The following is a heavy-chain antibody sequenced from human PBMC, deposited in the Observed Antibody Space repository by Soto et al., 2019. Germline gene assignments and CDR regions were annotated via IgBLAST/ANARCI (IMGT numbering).Heavy chain of an antibody. CDR2: ISGSGGST. Sequence: PGGSLRLSCAASGFTFSSYAMSWVRQAPGKGLEWVSAISGSGGSTYYADSVKGRFTISRDNSKNALYLQMNSLRAEDTAVYYCAKEITPGYSSGWYYGGRAASDYFDYWGQGTLVTVSS. J-gene: IGHJ4*02. CDR3: AKEITPGYSSGWYYGGRAASDYFDY. V-gene: IGHV3-23*01. CDR1: GFTFSSYA. D-gene: IGHD6-19*01.